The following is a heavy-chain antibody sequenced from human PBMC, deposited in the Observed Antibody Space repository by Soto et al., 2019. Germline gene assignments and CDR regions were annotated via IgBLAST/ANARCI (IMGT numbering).Heavy chain of an antibody. CDR3: AADRHYYDSSGYYLVPAYYYYGMDV. Sequence: SVKVSCKASGFTFTSSAVQWVRQARGQRLEWIGWIVVGSGNTNYAQKFQERVTITRDMSTSTAYMELSSLRSEDTAVYYCAADRHYYDSSGYYLVPAYYYYGMDVWG. CDR2: IVVGSGNT. V-gene: IGHV1-58*01. J-gene: IGHJ6*02. D-gene: IGHD3-22*01. CDR1: GFTFTSSA.